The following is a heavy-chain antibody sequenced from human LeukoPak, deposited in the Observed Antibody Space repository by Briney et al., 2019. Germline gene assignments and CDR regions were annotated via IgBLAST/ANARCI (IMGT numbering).Heavy chain of an antibody. CDR3: ARDSDTAPFDP. J-gene: IGHJ5*02. D-gene: IGHD5-18*01. V-gene: IGHV1-69*04. CDR1: GGTFSSYT. CDR2: IIPILGIA. Sequence: SVKVSCKASGGTFSSYTISWVRQAPGQGLEWMGRIIPILGIANYAQKFQGRVTITAGKSTSTAYMELSSLRSEDTAVYYCARDSDTAPFDPWGQGTLVTVSS.